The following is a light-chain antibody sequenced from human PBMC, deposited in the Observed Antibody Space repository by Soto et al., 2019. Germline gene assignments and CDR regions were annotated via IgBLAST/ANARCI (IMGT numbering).Light chain of an antibody. CDR3: LQHSSYPFT. J-gene: IGKJ3*01. Sequence: DVQMTQSPPSLSASVGDRVTITCRASQGIGNYLGWYQQKPGKAPKRLIYAASILQGGVPSRFSGSGSGTEFTLTISSLQPEDFAAYYCLQHSSYPFTFGPGTKVDIK. V-gene: IGKV1-17*01. CDR2: AAS. CDR1: QGIGNY.